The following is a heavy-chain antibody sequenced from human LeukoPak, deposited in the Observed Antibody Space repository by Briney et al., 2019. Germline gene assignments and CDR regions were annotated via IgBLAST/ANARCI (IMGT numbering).Heavy chain of an antibody. Sequence: ASVKVSCKASGYTFTGYYINWVRQAPGQGLEWMGWINPNSGGTNYAQKFQGRVTMTRDTSISTAYMELSRLRSDDTAVYYCARPLRYFDWLPDYWGQGTLVTVSS. V-gene: IGHV1-2*02. CDR3: ARPLRYFDWLPDY. CDR1: GYTFTGYY. J-gene: IGHJ4*02. D-gene: IGHD3-9*01. CDR2: INPNSGGT.